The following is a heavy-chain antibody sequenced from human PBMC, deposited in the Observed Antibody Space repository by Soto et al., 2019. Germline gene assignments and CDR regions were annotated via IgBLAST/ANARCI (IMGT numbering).Heavy chain of an antibody. CDR2: ITGSGDYT. CDR1: GFTFSIYN. J-gene: IGHJ4*02. Sequence: EVQLLESGGGLVQPGGSLRLSCVASGFTFSIYNMNWVRQAPGKGLEWVSVITGSGDYTNYADSVKGRFTISRDNSKNTLYLQMNSLRAEDTAVHFCARRITSSFDYWGQGTLVTVSS. CDR3: ARRITSSFDY. V-gene: IGHV3-23*01. D-gene: IGHD1-20*01.